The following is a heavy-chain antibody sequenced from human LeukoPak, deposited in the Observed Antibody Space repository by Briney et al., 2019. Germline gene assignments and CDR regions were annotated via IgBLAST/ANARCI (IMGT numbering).Heavy chain of an antibody. CDR3: ATSRLRQDY. J-gene: IGHJ4*02. V-gene: IGHV4-39*01. D-gene: IGHD4-17*01. CDR1: GVSISSSNSY. CDR2: IYYSGNT. Sequence: PSETLSLTCTVSGVSISSSNSYWGWIRQPPGKGLEWIGSIYYSGNTYYNASLKSQVSISIDTSKNRFSLKLTSVTAADTAVYYCATSRLRQDYWGQGTLVTVSS.